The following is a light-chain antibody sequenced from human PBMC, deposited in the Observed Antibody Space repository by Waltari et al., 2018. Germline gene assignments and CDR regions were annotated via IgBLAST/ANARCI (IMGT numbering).Light chain of an antibody. V-gene: IGKV1-33*01. CDR3: QQYETLPLT. Sequence: DIQMTQSPSSLSASVGDRVTITCQASQDISNYLNWYQQKPGKAPKLLIYDASNLEPGVPSRFSGSGSGTDFTFTIRSLQPEDFATYYCQQYETLPLTFGGGTEVAI. CDR1: QDISNY. J-gene: IGKJ4*01. CDR2: DAS.